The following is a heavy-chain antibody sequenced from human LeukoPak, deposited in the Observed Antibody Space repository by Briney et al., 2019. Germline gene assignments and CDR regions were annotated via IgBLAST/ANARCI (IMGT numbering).Heavy chain of an antibody. J-gene: IGHJ3*02. Sequence: GGSLRLSCAASGFTVSSNYMSWVRQAPGKGLVWVSRISGDESSTGYADSVEGRFTISRDNAKNTLYLQMNSLRAEDTAVYFCAREPHSDYSDHTDAFDIWGQGTMVTVSS. CDR1: GFTVSSNY. D-gene: IGHD4-17*01. CDR3: AREPHSDYSDHTDAFDI. CDR2: ISGDESST. V-gene: IGHV3-74*01.